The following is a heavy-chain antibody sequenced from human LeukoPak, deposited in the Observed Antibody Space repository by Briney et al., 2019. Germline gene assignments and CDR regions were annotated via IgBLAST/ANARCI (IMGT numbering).Heavy chain of an antibody. CDR2: ISYDGSNK. Sequence: GGSLRLSCAASEFTFSSYGMHWVRQAPGKGLEWVAVISYDGSNKYYADSVKGRFTISRDNAKNSLYLQMNSLGAEDTAVYYCATVDYSYGYWGQGTLVTVSS. V-gene: IGHV3-30*03. CDR1: EFTFSSYG. J-gene: IGHJ4*02. CDR3: ATVDYSYGY. D-gene: IGHD5-18*01.